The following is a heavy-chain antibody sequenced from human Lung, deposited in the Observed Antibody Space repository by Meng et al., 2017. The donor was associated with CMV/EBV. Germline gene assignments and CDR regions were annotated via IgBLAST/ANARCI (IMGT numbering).Heavy chain of an antibody. CDR1: GFTFRVSS. J-gene: IGHJ4*02. CDR2: ISGNHRHI. CDR3: ARGLGYGDYEMNYLDY. D-gene: IGHD4-17*01. V-gene: IGHV3-21*01. Sequence: GGSLRLSCAASGFTFRVSSMNWVRQAPGKGLEWVASISGNHRHIHYADSVKGRFTISRDNGKESLYLEMNSLRVEDTAVYYCARGLGYGDYEMNYLDYWGQGXLVTVSS.